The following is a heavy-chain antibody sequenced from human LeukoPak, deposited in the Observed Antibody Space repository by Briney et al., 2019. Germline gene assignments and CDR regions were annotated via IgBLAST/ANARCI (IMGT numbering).Heavy chain of an antibody. J-gene: IGHJ6*02. V-gene: IGHV3-30*02. CDR1: GFTFSSYG. D-gene: IGHD2-2*01. Sequence: GGSLRLSCAASGFTFSSYGMHWVRQAPGKGLEWVAFIRYDGSNKYYADSVKGRLTISRDNSKNTLYLQMNSLRAEDTAVYYCAKGFDCSSTSCYAGGIYYYGMDVWGQGTTVTVSS. CDR3: AKGFDCSSTSCYAGGIYYYGMDV. CDR2: IRYDGSNK.